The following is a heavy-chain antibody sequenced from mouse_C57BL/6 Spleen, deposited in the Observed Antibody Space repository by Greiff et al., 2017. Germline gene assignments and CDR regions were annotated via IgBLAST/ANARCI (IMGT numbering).Heavy chain of an antibody. V-gene: IGHV3-6*01. J-gene: IGHJ3*01. CDR1: GYSITSGYY. CDR3: ASGGGFAY. Sequence: VQLKESGPGLVKPSQSLSLTCSVTGYSITSGYYWNWIRQFPGNKLEWMGYISYDGSNNYNPSLKNRISITRDTSKNQFFLKLNSVTTEDTATYYFASGGGFAYWGQGTLVTVSA. CDR2: ISYDGSN.